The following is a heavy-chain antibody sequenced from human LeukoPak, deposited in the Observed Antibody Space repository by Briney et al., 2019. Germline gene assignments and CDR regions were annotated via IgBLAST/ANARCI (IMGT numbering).Heavy chain of an antibody. D-gene: IGHD5-12*01. CDR3: ARIVATTV. J-gene: IGHJ4*02. Sequence: SETLSLTCAVYGGSFSGYYWSWIRQPPGKGLEWIGEINHSGSTNYNPSLKSRVTISVDTSKNQFSLKLSSVTAADTAVYYCARIVATTVWGQGTLDTVSS. CDR2: INHSGST. V-gene: IGHV4-34*01. CDR1: GGSFSGYY.